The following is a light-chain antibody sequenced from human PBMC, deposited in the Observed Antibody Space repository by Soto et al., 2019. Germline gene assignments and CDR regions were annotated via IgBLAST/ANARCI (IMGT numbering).Light chain of an antibody. CDR3: QQSGSSTLT. V-gene: IGKV3-20*01. Sequence: EIVLTQSPGTLSLSPGERATLSCRASQSVSSYLAWYQQKPGQAPRLLIYGAASRATGIPDRFSGSGSGTDGTITISRLEQADCSVYVCQQSGSSTLTFGGGTKVDIK. CDR1: QSVSSY. CDR2: GAA. J-gene: IGKJ4*01.